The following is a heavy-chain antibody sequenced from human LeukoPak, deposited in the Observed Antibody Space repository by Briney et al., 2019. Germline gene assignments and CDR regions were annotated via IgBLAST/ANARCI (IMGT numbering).Heavy chain of an antibody. Sequence: SETLSLTCTVSGGSISSGGYYWSWLRQHPGKGLEWIGYIYYSGSTYYNPSLKSRVTISVDTSKNQFSLKLSSVTAADTAVYYCARGRGYSGYDAFDYWGQGTLVTVSS. J-gene: IGHJ4*02. CDR3: ARGRGYSGYDAFDY. CDR1: GGSISSGGYY. V-gene: IGHV4-31*03. CDR2: IYYSGST. D-gene: IGHD5-12*01.